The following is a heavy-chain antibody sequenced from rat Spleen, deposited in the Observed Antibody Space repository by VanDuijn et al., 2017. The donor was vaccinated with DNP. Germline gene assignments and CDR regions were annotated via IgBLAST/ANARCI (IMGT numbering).Heavy chain of an antibody. J-gene: IGHJ2*01. D-gene: IGHD1-11*01. CDR3: ATDPLRRVSPYYVDY. Sequence: EVQLVESGGGPVQPGRSLKLSCVASGFTFNSYWMYWIRQAPGKGLEWVATISYDGSTTNYRDSVKGRLTISRDNAKSILYLQMESLRSEDTAAYYCATDPLRRVSPYYVDYWGQGVMVTVSS. CDR2: ISYDGSTT. V-gene: IGHV5-31*01. CDR1: GFTFNSYW.